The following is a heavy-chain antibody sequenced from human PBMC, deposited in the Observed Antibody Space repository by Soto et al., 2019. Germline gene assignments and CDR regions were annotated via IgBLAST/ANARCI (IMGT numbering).Heavy chain of an antibody. CDR3: AKDSRSHPQGWFDP. CDR1: GFTFSSYA. D-gene: IGHD2-15*01. V-gene: IGHV3-23*01. J-gene: IGHJ5*02. Sequence: EVQLLESGGGLVQPGESLRLSCAASGFTFSSYAMTWVRQAPGKELEWVSSISGSGDYTYFADSVKGRFTISRDNSKDTLYLQVSSLRVEDTAIYYCAKDSRSHPQGWFDPWGEGALVTVSS. CDR2: ISGSGDYT.